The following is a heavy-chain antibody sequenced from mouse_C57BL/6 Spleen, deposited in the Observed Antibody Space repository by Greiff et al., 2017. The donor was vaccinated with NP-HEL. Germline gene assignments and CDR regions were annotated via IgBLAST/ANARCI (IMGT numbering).Heavy chain of an antibody. J-gene: IGHJ3*01. Sequence: QVQLQQSGAELVRPGASVTLSCKASGYTFTDYEMHWVKQTPVHGLEWIGAIDPETGGTAYNQKFKGKATLTADKSSSTAYMELRCLTSEDSAVYYCTRWRGFAYWGQGTLVTVSA. CDR2: IDPETGGT. CDR1: GYTFTDYE. CDR3: TRWRGFAY. V-gene: IGHV1-15*01.